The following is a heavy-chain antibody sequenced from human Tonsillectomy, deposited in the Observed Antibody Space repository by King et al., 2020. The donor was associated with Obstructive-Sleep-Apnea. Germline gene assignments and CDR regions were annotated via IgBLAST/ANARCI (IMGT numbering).Heavy chain of an antibody. CDR3: ASGLTVTTPGDY. CDR1: NASFSAYY. Sequence: VQLQQWGAGLLKPSETLSLTCAVYNASFSAYYWSWIRQPPGKGLEWIGDINHSGSTNYNPSLKSRVTISVDTSKNQFSLNLNSVTAADTAVYYCASGLTVTTPGDYWGQGTLVTVSP. CDR2: INHSGST. V-gene: IGHV4-34*01. D-gene: IGHD4-17*01. J-gene: IGHJ4*02.